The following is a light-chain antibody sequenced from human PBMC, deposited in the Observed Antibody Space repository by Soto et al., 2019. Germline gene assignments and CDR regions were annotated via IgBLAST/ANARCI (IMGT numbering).Light chain of an antibody. CDR2: EVA. J-gene: IGLJ3*02. Sequence: QSALTQPPSASGSPGQSVTISCTGTSSDVGAYNYVSRYQQHAGKAPKLVIYEVAKRPSGVPDRFSGSKSANTASLTVSGLQAEDEADYYCSSFASSNTGVFGGGTKLTVL. CDR1: SSDVGAYNY. V-gene: IGLV2-8*01. CDR3: SSFASSNTGV.